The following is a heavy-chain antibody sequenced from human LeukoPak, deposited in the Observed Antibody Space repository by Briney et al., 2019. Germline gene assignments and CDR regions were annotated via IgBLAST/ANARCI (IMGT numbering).Heavy chain of an antibody. V-gene: IGHV1-8*03. CDR1: GYTFTNYH. CDR3: ARTTSLTASGYDY. D-gene: IGHD4-17*01. CDR2: INPNTGDR. Sequence: ASLKVSCKASGYTFTNYHINWVRQAPGQGLEWMGWINPNTGDRGYAQKFQGRVSISSDTSISTAYMELGSLRSEDTAVYFCARTTSLTASGYDYWGQGTLVTVSS. J-gene: IGHJ4*02.